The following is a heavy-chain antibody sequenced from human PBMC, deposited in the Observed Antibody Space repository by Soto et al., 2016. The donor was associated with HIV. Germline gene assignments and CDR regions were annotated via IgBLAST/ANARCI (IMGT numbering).Heavy chain of an antibody. Sequence: EVQLVESGGGVVRPGGSLRLSCAASGFTFDDYGTSWVRQTPGKGLEWVSGINWDGGSTGYADSVKGRFTISRDNAKNSLYLQMNSLRAEDTALYYCARGVKYCSGGSCWYFDLWGRGTLVTVSS. CDR3: ARGVKYCSGGSCWYFDL. V-gene: IGHV3-20*04. CDR1: GFTFDDYG. CDR2: INWDGGST. D-gene: IGHD2-15*01. J-gene: IGHJ2*01.